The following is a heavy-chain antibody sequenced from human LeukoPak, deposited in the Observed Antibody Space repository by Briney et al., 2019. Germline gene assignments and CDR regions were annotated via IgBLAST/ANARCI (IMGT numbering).Heavy chain of an antibody. CDR1: RFSFSTYE. V-gene: IGHV3-48*03. J-gene: IGHJ2*01. CDR2: ISNSGTTI. Sequence: GGSMRLSCGASRFSFSTYEMNWVRQAPGKGLEWLSYISNSGTTIHYADSVKGRFTISRDNAKNSLYLQMNSLRAEDTALYYCARGGSLSFWYFDLWGRGTLVTVSS. CDR3: ARGGSLSFWYFDL. D-gene: IGHD3-10*01.